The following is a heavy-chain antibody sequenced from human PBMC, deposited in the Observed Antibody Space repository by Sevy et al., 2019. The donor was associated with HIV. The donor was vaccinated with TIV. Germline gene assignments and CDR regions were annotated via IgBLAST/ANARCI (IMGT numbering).Heavy chain of an antibody. Sequence: SETLSLTCSVSDDSISSSNYFWGWIRQPPGKGLEWIGSIYHTATTYYNPSLKSRFTLSVDTSKKQFSLKLSSVTAADTAVYYCARHGSRSFYFDYRGQGILVTVSS. CDR1: DDSISSSNYF. D-gene: IGHD6-13*01. CDR2: IYHTATT. V-gene: IGHV4-39*01. J-gene: IGHJ4*02. CDR3: ARHGSRSFYFDY.